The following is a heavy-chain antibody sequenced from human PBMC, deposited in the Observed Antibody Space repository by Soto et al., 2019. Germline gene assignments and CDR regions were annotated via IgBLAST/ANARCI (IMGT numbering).Heavy chain of an antibody. CDR1: GFTFSSYW. CDR2: IKQDGSEK. D-gene: IGHD3-3*01. CDR3: ARGFLEWLLYYYYYYMDV. J-gene: IGHJ6*03. V-gene: IGHV3-7*01. Sequence: GGSLRLSCAASGFTFSSYWMSWVRQAPGKELEWVANIKQDGSEKYYVDSVKGRFTISRDNAKNSLYLQMNSLRAEDTAVYYCARGFLEWLLYYYYYYMDVWGKGTMVTVSS.